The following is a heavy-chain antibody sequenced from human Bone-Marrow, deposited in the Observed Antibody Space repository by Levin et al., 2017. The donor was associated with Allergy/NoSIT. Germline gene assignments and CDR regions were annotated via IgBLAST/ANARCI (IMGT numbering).Heavy chain of an antibody. J-gene: IGHJ3*01. V-gene: IGHV3-23*01. Sequence: GESLKISCAATGFTFSNYALSWVRQAPGKGLEWVSTVSGSAAITYYADSVKGRFTISRDNSKNTLYLQMNSLRAEDTAKYYCAKGQWSGSRGGAFDLWGQGTMVTVSS. CDR1: GFTFSNYA. CDR3: AKGQWSGSRGGAFDL. CDR2: VSGSAAIT. D-gene: IGHD1-26*01.